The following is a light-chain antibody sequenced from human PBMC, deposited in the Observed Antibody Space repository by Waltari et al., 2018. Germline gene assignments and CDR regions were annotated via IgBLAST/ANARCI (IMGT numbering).Light chain of an antibody. CDR2: DVS. CDR1: SSDVGGYNY. J-gene: IGLJ2*01. CDR3: CSYAGSSFVV. Sequence: QSALTQPASVSGSPGQSINISCTGTSSDVGGYNYVSWYQQHPGKAPKLMIYDVSKRASGVAKRFSGSKSGNTASLTISGLQAEDEADYYCCSYAGSSFVVFGGGTKLTVL. V-gene: IGLV2-23*02.